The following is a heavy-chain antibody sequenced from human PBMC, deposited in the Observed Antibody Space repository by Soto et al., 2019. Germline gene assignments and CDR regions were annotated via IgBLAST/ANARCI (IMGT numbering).Heavy chain of an antibody. Sequence: SETLSLTCTVSGGSISSGGYYWGWIRQPPGKGLEWIGGIYFGGSTYYNPSLKSRVTMSVDTSKNQFSLKLSSVTAADTAFYYCARPRGRSGYTNWFDPWGQGTLVTVS. CDR2: IYFGGST. V-gene: IGHV4-39*01. J-gene: IGHJ5*02. CDR3: ARPRGRSGYTNWFDP. D-gene: IGHD3-22*01. CDR1: GGSISSGGYY.